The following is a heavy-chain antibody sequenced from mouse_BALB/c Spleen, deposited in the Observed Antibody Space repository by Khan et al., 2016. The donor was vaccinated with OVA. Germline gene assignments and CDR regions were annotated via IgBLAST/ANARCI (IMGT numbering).Heavy chain of an antibody. CDR2: ISGGGSYT. V-gene: IGHV5-4*02. J-gene: IGHJ2*01. D-gene: IGHD4-1*01. Sequence: VQLKESGGGLVKPGGSLKLSCAASGFTFSDYYMSWVRQTPEKRLEWVATISGGGSYTYYPDSVKGRFTISRDNAKNNRYLQMSSLKSEDTAMYYCARGENWSFDYWGQGTTLTVSS. CDR3: ARGENWSFDY. CDR1: GFTFSDYY.